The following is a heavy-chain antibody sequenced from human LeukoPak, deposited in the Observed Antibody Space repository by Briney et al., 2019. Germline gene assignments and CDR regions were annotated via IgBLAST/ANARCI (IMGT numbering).Heavy chain of an antibody. CDR3: ASITVTYFDY. V-gene: IGHV4-61*02. Sequence: SQTLSLTCTVSGGSISSGSYYWNWIRQPAGEGLEWIGRIYTSGSTNYNPSLKSRVTMSVDTSKNQFSLKLSSVTAADTAVYYCASITVTYFDYWGQGTLVTVSS. J-gene: IGHJ4*02. D-gene: IGHD4-17*01. CDR2: IYTSGST. CDR1: GGSISSGSYY.